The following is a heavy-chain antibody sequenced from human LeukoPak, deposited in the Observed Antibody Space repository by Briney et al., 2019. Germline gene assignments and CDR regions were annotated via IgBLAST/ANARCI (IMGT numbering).Heavy chain of an antibody. CDR1: GGSINNYY. V-gene: IGHV4-4*07. CDR3: ARDGRGYSSGWWRY. D-gene: IGHD6-19*01. J-gene: IGHJ4*02. Sequence: SETLSLTCTVSGGSINNYYWSWIRQPAGKGLEWIGLIYSSGSTSYNPSLKSRVTMSVDTSKKQFSLRLSSVTAADTAVYYCARDGRGYSSGWWRYWGQGTLVTVSS. CDR2: IYSSGST.